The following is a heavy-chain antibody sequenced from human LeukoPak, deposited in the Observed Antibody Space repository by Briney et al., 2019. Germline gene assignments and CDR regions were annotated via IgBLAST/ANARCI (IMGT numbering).Heavy chain of an antibody. CDR1: GYTFTGHY. D-gene: IGHD1-26*01. V-gene: IGHV1-2*06. Sequence: ASVKVSCKASGYTFTGHYMHWVRQAPGQGLEWMGRIDPKSDDTNYAQKFQGRVTLTRDTSISTAYMELNRLRSDDTAVYYCARDNGVGATTVWFDSWGQGSLVTVSS. J-gene: IGHJ5*01. CDR3: ARDNGVGATTVWFDS. CDR2: IDPKSDDT.